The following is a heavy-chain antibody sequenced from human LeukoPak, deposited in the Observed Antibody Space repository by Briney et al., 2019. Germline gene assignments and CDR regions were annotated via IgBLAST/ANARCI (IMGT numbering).Heavy chain of an antibody. J-gene: IGHJ4*02. CDR1: GGSISSSSYY. CDR3: ARHAGYDILTGYYRN. Sequence: SETLSLTCTVSGGSISSSSYYWGWIRQPPGKGLEWIGSIYYSGSTYYNPSLKSRVTISVDTSKNQFSLKLSSVTAADTAVYYCARHAGYDILTGYYRNWGQGTLVTVSS. CDR2: IYYSGST. V-gene: IGHV4-39*01. D-gene: IGHD3-9*01.